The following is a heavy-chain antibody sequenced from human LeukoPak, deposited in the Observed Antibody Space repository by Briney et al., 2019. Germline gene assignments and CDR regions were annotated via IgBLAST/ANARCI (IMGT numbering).Heavy chain of an antibody. CDR1: GGSISSGGYS. J-gene: IGHJ3*02. D-gene: IGHD3-22*01. CDR3: ARILGDYYDSKYAFDI. Sequence: SETLSLTCAVSGGSISSGGYSWSWIRQPPGQGLEWIGYIYHSGSTYYNPSLKSRVTISVDRSKNQFSLKLSSVTAADTAVYYCARILGDYYDSKYAFDIWGQGTMVTVSS. V-gene: IGHV4-30-2*01. CDR2: IYHSGST.